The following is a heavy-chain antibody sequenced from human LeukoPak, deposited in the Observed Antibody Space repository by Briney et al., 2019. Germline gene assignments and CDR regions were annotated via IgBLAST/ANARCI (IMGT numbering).Heavy chain of an antibody. CDR2: IRYDGSNK. CDR3: AIQYYYDSSGYYPDAFDI. D-gene: IGHD3-22*01. V-gene: IGHV3-30*02. J-gene: IGHJ3*02. Sequence: GGSLRLSCAASGFIFSRYGMHWVRQAPGKGLEWVAFIRYDGSNKYYGDSVKGRFTISRDNSKNTVYLQMDSLRAEDTAVYYCAIQYYYDSSGYYPDAFDIWGQGTMVTVSS. CDR1: GFIFSRYG.